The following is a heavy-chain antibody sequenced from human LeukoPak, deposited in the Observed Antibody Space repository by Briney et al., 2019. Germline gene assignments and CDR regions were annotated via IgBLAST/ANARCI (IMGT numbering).Heavy chain of an antibody. V-gene: IGHV3-74*01. CDR2: ISTDGSTT. J-gene: IGHJ4*03. Sequence: GGSLRLSCVVSRFTPSYYSTEGVSQTPGKGLVWVSRISTDGSTTTYADSVKGRFTISRDNATNTLYLLMNSLRAEDTALYYCCIMGPASTGWYCHWGHGIPVS. CDR3: CIMGPASTGWYCH. D-gene: IGHD1-26*01. CDR1: RFTPSYYS.